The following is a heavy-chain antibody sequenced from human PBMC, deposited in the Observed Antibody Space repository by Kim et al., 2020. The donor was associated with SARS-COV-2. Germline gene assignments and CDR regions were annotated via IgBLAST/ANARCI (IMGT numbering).Heavy chain of an antibody. CDR2: ISGSGGST. J-gene: IGHJ1*01. Sequence: GGSLRLSCAASGFTFSSYAMSWVRQAPGKGLEWVSAISGSGGSTYYADSVKGRFTISRDNSKNTLYLQMNSLRAEDTAVYYCAKSLNYYDSSGYYQLYFQHWGQGTLVTVSS. D-gene: IGHD3-22*01. CDR1: GFTFSSYA. V-gene: IGHV3-23*01. CDR3: AKSLNYYDSSGYYQLYFQH.